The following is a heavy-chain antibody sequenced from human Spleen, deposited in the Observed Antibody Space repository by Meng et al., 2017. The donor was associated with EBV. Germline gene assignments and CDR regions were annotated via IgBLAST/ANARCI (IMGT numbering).Heavy chain of an antibody. CDR1: GDSISSGAYS. D-gene: IGHD3-22*01. CDR2: IFHTGST. V-gene: IGHV4-30-2*01. Sequence: QLRLQEAGSGLVKPSQTLSLTCTVSGDSISSGAYSWSRVRQPPGKGLEWIGYIFHTGSTYYNASLKSRVTISVDRSKHQFSLKLTSVTPADTAVYYCARDSHGYYFFDFWGPGTLVTVSS. J-gene: IGHJ4*02. CDR3: ARDSHGYYFFDF.